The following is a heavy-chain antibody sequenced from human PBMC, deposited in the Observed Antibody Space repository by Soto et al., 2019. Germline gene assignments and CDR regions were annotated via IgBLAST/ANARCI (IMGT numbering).Heavy chain of an antibody. V-gene: IGHV4-30-4*01. CDR1: GGSISSGDDF. J-gene: IGHJ6*02. CDR3: ARDRAKWKDYYYYGMDV. Sequence: PSETLSLTCTVSGGSISSGDDFWTWIRQPPGKGLEWIGYIYYSGSTYYNPSLKSRLTVSVDTSKNQFTLKLSSVTAADTAVYYCARDRAKWKDYYYYGMDVWGQGTTVTVSS. D-gene: IGHD1-20*01. CDR2: IYYSGST.